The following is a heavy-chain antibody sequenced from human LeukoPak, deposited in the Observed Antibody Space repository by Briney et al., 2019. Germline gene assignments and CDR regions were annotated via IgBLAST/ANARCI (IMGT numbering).Heavy chain of an antibody. CDR3: ARDTRFGALYDSSYHGMDV. CDR2: ISSSSSHI. J-gene: IGHJ6*04. Sequence: GGSLRLSCAASGFIFSTYSMNWVRQAPGKGLEWVSSISSSSSHIYYADSVKGRLTISRDNAMNSLYLQIYSLRAQDTAVYYCARDTRFGALYDSSYHGMDVWGKGTTVTVSS. D-gene: IGHD3-10*01. CDR1: GFIFSTYS. V-gene: IGHV3-21*01.